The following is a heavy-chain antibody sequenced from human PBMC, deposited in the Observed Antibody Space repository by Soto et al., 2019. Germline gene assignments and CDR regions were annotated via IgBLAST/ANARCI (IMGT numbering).Heavy chain of an antibody. CDR1: GGSISSNSFY. D-gene: IGHD6-13*01. V-gene: IGHV4-39*01. J-gene: IGHJ5*02. CDR3: ARYRFDNSSSFHGRWYDP. CDR2: VYYSGST. Sequence: SETLSLTCTVSGGSISSNSFYWGWIRQPPVKGLEWIGIVYYSGSTYYNPSLKSRVNISVDTSKNQFSLMLSSVTAADTAVYFCARYRFDNSSSFHGRWYDPWGQGTLVTV.